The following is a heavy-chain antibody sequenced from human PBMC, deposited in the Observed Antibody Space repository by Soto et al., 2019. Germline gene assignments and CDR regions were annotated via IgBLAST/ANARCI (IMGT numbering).Heavy chain of an antibody. D-gene: IGHD2-2*01. CDR1: GFTFSSYN. Sequence: EVQLVESGGGLVHPGGSLRLSCAASGFTFSSYNMNCVRQAHGKGLGWVSYIRTSSSSIYYADSVKGRFTISRDNAKNSLYLQMNSLRDEDTAVYYCARRTRYASSSSFDYWGQGTLVTVSS. V-gene: IGHV3-48*02. CDR2: IRTSSSSI. J-gene: IGHJ4*02. CDR3: ARRTRYASSSSFDY.